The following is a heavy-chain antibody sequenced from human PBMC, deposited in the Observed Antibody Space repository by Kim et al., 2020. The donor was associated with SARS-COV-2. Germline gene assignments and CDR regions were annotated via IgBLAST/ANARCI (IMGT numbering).Heavy chain of an antibody. CDR2: INHSGST. J-gene: IGHJ6*02. CDR1: GGSFSGYY. CDR3: AGGLSGDYFYGLKV. V-gene: IGHV4-34*01. D-gene: IGHD3-16*01. Sequence: SETLSLTCAVYGGSFSGYYWSWIRQPPGKGLEWIGEINHSGSTSYNPSLKSRVTISVDTSKNQFSLKLSSLTAADTAVFYCAGGLSGDYFYGLKVWGQGT.